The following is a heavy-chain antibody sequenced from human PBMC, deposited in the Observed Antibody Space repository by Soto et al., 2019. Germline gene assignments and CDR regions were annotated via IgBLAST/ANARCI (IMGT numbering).Heavy chain of an antibody. D-gene: IGHD2-2*01. CDR2: IKEDGSEE. Sequence: EVQLVQSGGDLVQPGGSLRLSCVASGFTFSTYWMTWVRQAPGKGLEWVAGIKEDGSEEGYVDSVNGRFSISRDNAKTSLYLQLNSLRAEDTAVYYCATAISSPFSNFDYWGQGSLVTVSS. J-gene: IGHJ4*02. CDR3: ATAISSPFSNFDY. V-gene: IGHV3-7*01. CDR1: GFTFSTYW.